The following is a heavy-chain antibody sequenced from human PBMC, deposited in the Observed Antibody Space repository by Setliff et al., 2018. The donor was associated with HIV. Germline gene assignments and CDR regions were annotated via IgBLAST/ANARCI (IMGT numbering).Heavy chain of an antibody. Sequence: GASVKVSCKTSAYTFPDYFVHWVRLAPGQGLEWMGWINPKTAATQYAQDFQGRVTMTSDTSTVDMELSRLRSDDTAVYYCATFYKLTGPTSFDYWGQGTPVTVSS. J-gene: IGHJ4*02. CDR3: ATFYKLTGPTSFDY. D-gene: IGHD1-7*01. CDR2: INPKTAAT. CDR1: AYTFPDYF. V-gene: IGHV1-2*02.